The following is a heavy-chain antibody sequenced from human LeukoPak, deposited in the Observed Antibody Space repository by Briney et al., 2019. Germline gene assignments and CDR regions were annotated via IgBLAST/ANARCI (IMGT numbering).Heavy chain of an antibody. CDR1: GFIFSGYG. Sequence: GGSLSFSCAAYGFIFSGYGMNWVRQAPGKGLEWVAVIWYDGSNQYYADSVKGRFTISRDNSKNTLYLQMNRLRAEDTGVFYCARGNFRRDGYNFDYWGEKTLVPVSS. D-gene: IGHD5-24*01. J-gene: IGHJ4*02. CDR3: ARGNFRRDGYNFDY. CDR2: IWYDGSNQ. V-gene: IGHV3-33*01.